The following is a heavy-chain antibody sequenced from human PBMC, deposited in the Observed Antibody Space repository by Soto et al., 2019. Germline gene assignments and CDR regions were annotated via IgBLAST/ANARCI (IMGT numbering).Heavy chain of an antibody. V-gene: IGHV1-18*04. Sequence: QVQLVQSGAEVKKPGASVKVSCKASGYIFTSYGISWVRQAPGQGLEWMGWISAYNGNTNYAQKLQGRVTMTTDTSTSKAYMELRSLRSDDTAVYYCARVEAAYSSGWYGYWGQGTLVTVSS. D-gene: IGHD6-19*01. CDR2: ISAYNGNT. CDR3: ARVEAAYSSGWYGY. J-gene: IGHJ4*02. CDR1: GYIFTSYG.